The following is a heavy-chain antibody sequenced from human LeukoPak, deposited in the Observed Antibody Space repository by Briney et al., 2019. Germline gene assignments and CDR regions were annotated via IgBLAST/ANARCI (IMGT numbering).Heavy chain of an antibody. Sequence: GGSLRLSCGASGFSFSSYGIHWVRQAPGKGLEWVTFIRSDGSDKFYEDSVKGRFTISRDNSKNTVYLQMNSLRAEDAAVYYCAKELDFDGGTFFFDHCGQGALVTVSS. CDR2: IRSDGSDK. D-gene: IGHD1-1*01. CDR3: AKELDFDGGTFFFDH. V-gene: IGHV3-30*02. J-gene: IGHJ4*02. CDR1: GFSFSSYG.